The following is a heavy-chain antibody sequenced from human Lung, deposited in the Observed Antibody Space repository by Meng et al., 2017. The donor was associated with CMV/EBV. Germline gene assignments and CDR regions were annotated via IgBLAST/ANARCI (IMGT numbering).Heavy chain of an antibody. CDR2: ISSSGSTI. J-gene: IGHJ4*02. D-gene: IGHD3-3*01. CDR1: GFTFSDYY. CDR3: ASPPAEFLMDR. V-gene: IGHV3-11*04. Sequence: SXKISCAASGFTFSDYYMSWIRQAPGKGLEWVSYISSSGSTIYYADSVKGRFTISRDNAKNSLYLQMNSLRAEDTAVYYCASPPAEFLMDRRGQGTLVTVSS.